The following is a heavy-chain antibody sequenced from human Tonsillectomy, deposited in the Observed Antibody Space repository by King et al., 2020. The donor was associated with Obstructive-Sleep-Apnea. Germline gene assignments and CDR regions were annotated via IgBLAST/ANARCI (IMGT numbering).Heavy chain of an antibody. CDR3: VRDVGYPLDF. D-gene: IGHD3-16*02. J-gene: IGHJ4*02. CDR2: ISYDGRTD. V-gene: IGHV3-30*03. CDR1: GFNFRRTA. Sequence: VQLVESGGGVVHPGRSLRLSCAASGFNFRRTAMHWVRQAPGKGLEWVAVISYDGRTDYYGDSVRGRLTVSRDNSRDTTFLQMKNLGHDDPAVYYCVRDVGYPLDFWGQGTQVTVSS.